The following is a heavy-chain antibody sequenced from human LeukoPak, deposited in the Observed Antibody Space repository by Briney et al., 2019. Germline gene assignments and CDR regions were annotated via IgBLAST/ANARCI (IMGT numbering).Heavy chain of an antibody. D-gene: IGHD5-24*01. Sequence: GGSLSLSCAVCGLIFSSYSMNWVRQAPGKGLEWVSSISSRSSYIFYADSVKGRFTNSRDNAQNTLFLQKHSLRTQDTAVYYCAKKPATIKFPFDIWGQGTLVTVSP. CDR3: AKKPATIKFPFDI. CDR2: ISSRSSYI. CDR1: GLIFSSYS. V-gene: IGHV3-21*04. J-gene: IGHJ4*02.